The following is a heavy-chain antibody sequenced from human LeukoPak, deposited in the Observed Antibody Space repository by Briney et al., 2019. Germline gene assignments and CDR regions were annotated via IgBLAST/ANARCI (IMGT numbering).Heavy chain of an antibody. Sequence: SQTLSLTCAISGDSVSSNSATWNWIRQSPSRGLEGLGRSYYRSKWSNDYAVSVQSRIPINPDTSKNQFSLQLNSVTPDDTAMYYCTRALGVVFDFWGQGTLVTVSS. CDR1: GDSVSSNSAT. CDR3: TRALGVVFDF. CDR2: SYYRSKWSN. J-gene: IGHJ4*02. V-gene: IGHV6-1*01. D-gene: IGHD2-8*01.